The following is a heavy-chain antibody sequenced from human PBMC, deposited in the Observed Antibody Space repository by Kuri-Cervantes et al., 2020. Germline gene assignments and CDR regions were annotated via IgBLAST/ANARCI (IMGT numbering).Heavy chain of an antibody. CDR3: ARDGYYDYVWGSYRSNYYYYGMDV. V-gene: IGHV3-30*01. J-gene: IGHJ6*02. D-gene: IGHD3-16*02. CDR2: TSLDGNNK. CDR1: GFIFSVYP. Sequence: GGSLRLSCAASGFIFSVYPMHWVRQAPGKGLQWVAVTSLDGNNKYYADSVKGRFTISRDNSKNTLYLQMNSLRAEDTAVYYCARDGYYDYVWGSYRSNYYYYGMDVWGQGTTVTVSS.